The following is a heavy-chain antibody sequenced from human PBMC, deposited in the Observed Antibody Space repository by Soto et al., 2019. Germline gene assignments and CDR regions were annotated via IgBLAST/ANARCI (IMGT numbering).Heavy chain of an antibody. CDR2: ISGSGGST. J-gene: IGHJ4*02. V-gene: IGHV3-23*01. CDR3: AAAPNNAVAGAFDY. D-gene: IGHD6-19*01. CDR1: GFTFSSYA. Sequence: EVQLLESGGGLVQPGGSLRLSCAASGFTFSSYAMSWVRQAPGKGLEWVSAISGSGGSTYYADSVKGRFTTSRDNSKNTLYLQMNSLRAEDTAVYYCAAAPNNAVAGAFDYWGQGTLVTVSS.